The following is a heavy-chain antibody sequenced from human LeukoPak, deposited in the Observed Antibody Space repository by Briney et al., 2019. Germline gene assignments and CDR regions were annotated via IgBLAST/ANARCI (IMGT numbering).Heavy chain of an antibody. CDR2: INPSNGDT. Sequence: ASVKVSCKASGYVFTNYYIYWLRKAPGPGLECLGWINPSNGDTKSAQKFQGRVTMTGDTSISTAFLDLTGLTFDDTAVYHCARLPLGTWGSYFDLRGRGTLVTVSS. CDR3: ARLPLGTWGSYFDL. CDR1: GYVFTNYY. V-gene: IGHV1-2*02. D-gene: IGHD7-27*01. J-gene: IGHJ2*01.